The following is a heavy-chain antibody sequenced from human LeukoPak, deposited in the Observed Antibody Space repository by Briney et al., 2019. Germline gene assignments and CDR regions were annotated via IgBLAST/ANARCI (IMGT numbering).Heavy chain of an antibody. D-gene: IGHD2-8*02. J-gene: IGHJ4*02. CDR2: INPNSGGT. CDR1: GYTFTGYY. V-gene: IGHV1-2*02. CDR3: ARDQRRWWQGIYYFDY. Sequence: ASVKVSCKASGYTFTGYYMHWVRQAPGQGLEWMGWINPNSGGTNYAQKFQGRVTMTRDTSISTAYMELSRLRSDDTAVYYCARDQRRWWQGIYYFDYWGQGTLVTASS.